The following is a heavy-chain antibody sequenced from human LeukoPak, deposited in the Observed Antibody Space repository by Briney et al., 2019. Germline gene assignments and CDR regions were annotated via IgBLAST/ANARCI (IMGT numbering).Heavy chain of an antibody. V-gene: IGHV3-53*01. CDR2: IYAGGST. J-gene: IGHJ6*02. Sequence: PGGSLRLSCAASGFTVSSNYMSWVRQAPGKGLEWVSVIYAGGSTYYADSVKGRFTISRDNSKNTLYLQMNSLRAEDTAVYYCAKGRRDILTGYYKDPRYYYYYGMDVWGQGTTVTVSS. D-gene: IGHD3-9*01. CDR3: AKGRRDILTGYYKDPRYYYYYGMDV. CDR1: GFTVSSNY.